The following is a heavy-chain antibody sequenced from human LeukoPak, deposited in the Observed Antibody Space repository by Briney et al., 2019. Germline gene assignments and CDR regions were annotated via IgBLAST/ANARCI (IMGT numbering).Heavy chain of an antibody. CDR3: ARRDYDFWSGFRWFDP. CDR1: GYSFTSYW. CDR2: IYPGDSDT. Sequence: GESLKISFKGSGYSFTSYWIGWVRQMPGKGLEWMGIIYPGDSDTRYSPSFQGQVTISADKSISTAYLQWSSLKASDTAMYYCARRDYDFWSGFRWFDPWGQGTLVTVSS. J-gene: IGHJ5*02. D-gene: IGHD3-3*01. V-gene: IGHV5-51*01.